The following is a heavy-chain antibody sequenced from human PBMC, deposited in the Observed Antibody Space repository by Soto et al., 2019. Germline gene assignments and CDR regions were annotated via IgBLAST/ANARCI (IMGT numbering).Heavy chain of an antibody. Sequence: EVQLVESGGGLVQPGGSLRLSCAASGFTFSSYSMNWVRQAPGKGLEWVSYISSSSSTIYYADSVKGRFTISRDNAKNSLYLQMNSLRAEDTAVYYCARDLDYDFWSGLLDYWGQGTLVTVSS. J-gene: IGHJ4*02. D-gene: IGHD3-3*01. V-gene: IGHV3-48*01. CDR3: ARDLDYDFWSGLLDY. CDR1: GFTFSSYS. CDR2: ISSSSSTI.